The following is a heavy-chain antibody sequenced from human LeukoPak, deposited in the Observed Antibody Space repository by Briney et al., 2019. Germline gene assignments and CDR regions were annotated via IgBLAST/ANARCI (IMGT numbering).Heavy chain of an antibody. V-gene: IGHV4-39*07. Sequence: SETLSLTCTVSGDSIGSTTTYYWGWIRQPPGKGLEWIGNVNYRGTPHYNPSLTSRVTMSLDTSKNHFSLKLSSVTAADTAIYYRARALSRYGSGKGYFDSWGQGTLVTVPS. D-gene: IGHD3-10*01. J-gene: IGHJ4*02. CDR2: VNYRGTP. CDR1: GDSIGSTTTYY. CDR3: ARALSRYGSGKGYFDS.